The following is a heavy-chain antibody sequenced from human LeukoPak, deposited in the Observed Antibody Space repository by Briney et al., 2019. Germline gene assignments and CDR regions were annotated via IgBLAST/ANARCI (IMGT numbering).Heavy chain of an antibody. J-gene: IGHJ4*02. CDR3: ARVRPTVREGYYFDY. V-gene: IGHV3-7*05. D-gene: IGHD4-11*01. Sequence: GGSLRLSCAASGFTFSRDWMSWVRQAPGKGLEWVANIKQDGSEKYYVDSVKGRFTISRDNAKNSLYLQMNNLRAEDTAVYYCARVRPTVREGYYFDYWGQGTLVTVSS. CDR1: GFTFSRDW. CDR2: IKQDGSEK.